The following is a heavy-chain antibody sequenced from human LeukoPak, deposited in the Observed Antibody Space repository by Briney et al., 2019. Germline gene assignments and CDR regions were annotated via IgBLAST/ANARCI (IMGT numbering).Heavy chain of an antibody. CDR2: ITTNGVM. CDR1: GFTLSDYA. V-gene: IGHV3-48*02. CDR3: TRGRYQFLGPNDS. Sequence: PGGSLRFSCVAPGFTLSDYAMSWARKAPGKGLEWISYITTNGVMFYADSVEGRFAISRDNDKNSVYLQMSVLRDDDTAVYYCTRGRYQFLGPNDSWGQGALVTVSS. J-gene: IGHJ5*01. D-gene: IGHD2-2*01.